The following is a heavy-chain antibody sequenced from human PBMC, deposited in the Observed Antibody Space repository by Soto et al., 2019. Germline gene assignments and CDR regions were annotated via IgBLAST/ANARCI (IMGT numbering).Heavy chain of an antibody. J-gene: IGHJ4*02. CDR1: GFTFSSYS. Sequence: EVQLVESGGGLVKPGGSLRLSCAASGFTFSSYSMNWVRQAPGKGLEWVSSISSSSSYIYYADSVKGRFTISRDNAKNSLYLQMNSLRAEDTAVYYCARRKGELLRGYFDYWGQGTLVTVSS. V-gene: IGHV3-21*01. CDR3: ARRKGELLRGYFDY. D-gene: IGHD1-26*01. CDR2: ISSSSSYI.